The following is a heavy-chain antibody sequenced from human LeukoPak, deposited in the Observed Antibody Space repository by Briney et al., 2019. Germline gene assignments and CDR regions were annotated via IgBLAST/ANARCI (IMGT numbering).Heavy chain of an antibody. J-gene: IGHJ5*02. CDR2: IYSGYSDP. CDR3: ERHQGNGFDP. Sequence: KGGESLKISCKGSGYSFTSYSIGWVRQMPGKGLDWMGLIYSGYSDPSYDASFQGQVNMSADHSISTAYLQWSSLKASGTAMFYCERHQGNGFDPWGQGTLVTVSS. V-gene: IGHV5-51*01. CDR1: GYSFTSYS.